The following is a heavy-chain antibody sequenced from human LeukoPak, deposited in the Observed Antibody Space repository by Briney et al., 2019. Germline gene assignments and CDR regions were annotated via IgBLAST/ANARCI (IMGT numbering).Heavy chain of an antibody. CDR1: GGSISSYY. V-gene: IGHV4-59*01. CDR2: IYYSGST. J-gene: IGHJ4*02. D-gene: IGHD6-13*01. CDR3: ARELAGGAAGSDY. Sequence: PSETLSLTCTVSGGSISSYYWSWIRQPPGKGLEWIGYIYYSGSTNYNPSLKSRVTISVDTSKNQFSLKLSSVTAADTAVYYCARELAGGAAGSDYWGQGTLVTVSS.